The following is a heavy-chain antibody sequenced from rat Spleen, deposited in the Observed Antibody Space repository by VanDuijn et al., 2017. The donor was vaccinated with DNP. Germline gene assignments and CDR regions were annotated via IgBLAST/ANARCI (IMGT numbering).Heavy chain of an antibody. V-gene: IGHV5-22*01. CDR2: ISHVGNSI. D-gene: IGHD1-12*03. J-gene: IGHJ4*01. CDR1: GFTFSDYY. CDR3: TRGMVILYVMDA. Sequence: EVQLVESGGGLVQPGRSLKLSCAASGFTFSDYYMAWVRQAPKKGLEWVASISHVGNSIYYGDSVKGRFTISRDNAKSTLYLQMNSLRSEDTATYYCTRGMVILYVMDAWGQGASVTVSS.